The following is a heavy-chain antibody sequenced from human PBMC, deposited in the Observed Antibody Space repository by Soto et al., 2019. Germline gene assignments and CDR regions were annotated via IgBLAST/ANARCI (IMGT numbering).Heavy chain of an antibody. CDR1: GFTFSSYW. D-gene: IGHD3-22*01. J-gene: IGHJ4*02. CDR3: AREAPDYYDSSGPDY. Sequence: GGSLRLSCAASGFTFSSYWMSWVRQAPGKGLEWVANIKQDGSEKYYVDSVKGRFTISRDNAKNSLYLQMNSLRAEDTAVYYCAREAPDYYDSSGPDYWGQGTLVTVSS. CDR2: IKQDGSEK. V-gene: IGHV3-7*01.